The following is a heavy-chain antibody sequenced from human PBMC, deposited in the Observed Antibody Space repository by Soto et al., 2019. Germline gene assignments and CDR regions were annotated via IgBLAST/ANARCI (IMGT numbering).Heavy chain of an antibody. CDR3: AKIFRPEGILGNSGYDFYYFDY. D-gene: IGHD5-12*01. J-gene: IGHJ4*02. CDR1: GFTFSSYA. V-gene: IGHV3-23*01. CDR2: ISGSGGST. Sequence: GGSLRLSCAASGFTFSSYAMSWVRQAPWKGLEWVSAISGSGGSTYYADSGKGRFTISRDNSKNTLYLQMNSLRAEDTAVYYCAKIFRPEGILGNSGYDFYYFDYWGQGTLVTVSS.